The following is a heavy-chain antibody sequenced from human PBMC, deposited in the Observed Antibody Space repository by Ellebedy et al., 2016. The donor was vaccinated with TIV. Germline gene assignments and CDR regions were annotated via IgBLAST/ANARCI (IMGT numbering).Heavy chain of an antibody. CDR2: ISSGGST. Sequence: ESLKISCVASGFTFSHYGMDWVRQAPGKGLKWVSAISSGGSTYYADSVKGRFTISRDNAKNSLYLQMNSLRAEDTAVYYCARGDVGYSYAPRGMDVWGQGTTVTVSS. CDR1: GFTFSHYG. D-gene: IGHD5-18*01. V-gene: IGHV3-69-1*01. CDR3: ARGDVGYSYAPRGMDV. J-gene: IGHJ6*02.